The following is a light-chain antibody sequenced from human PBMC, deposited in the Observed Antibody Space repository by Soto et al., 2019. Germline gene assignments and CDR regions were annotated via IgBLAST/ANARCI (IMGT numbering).Light chain of an antibody. J-gene: IGKJ1*01. Sequence: EVVMTQSPGMLSVSPVERATLSCRASQSVSSNLAWYQQRPGQAPRLLIHGASTRATGVPARFSGSGSGTEFTLTISGLQSEDFAFYYCQQYNDWPRTFGQGTKVDIK. CDR1: QSVSSN. CDR3: QQYNDWPRT. V-gene: IGKV3-15*01. CDR2: GAS.